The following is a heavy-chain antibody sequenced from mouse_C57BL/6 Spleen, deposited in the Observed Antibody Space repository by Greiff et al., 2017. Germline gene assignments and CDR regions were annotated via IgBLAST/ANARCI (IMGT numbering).Heavy chain of an antibody. CDR1: GYTFTSYW. Sequence: VKLQQPGAELVRPGSSVKLSCKASGYTFTSYWMDWVKQRPGQGLEWIGNIYPSDSETHYNQKFKDKATLTVEKSSSTAYMQLSSLTSEDSAVYYCARAFTTVDYFDYWGQGTTLTVSS. D-gene: IGHD1-1*01. CDR3: ARAFTTVDYFDY. V-gene: IGHV1-61*01. CDR2: IYPSDSET. J-gene: IGHJ2*01.